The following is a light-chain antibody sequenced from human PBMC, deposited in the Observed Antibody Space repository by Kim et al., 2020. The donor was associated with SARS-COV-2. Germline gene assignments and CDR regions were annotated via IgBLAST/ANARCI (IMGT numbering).Light chain of an antibody. Sequence: QSALTQPASVSGSPEQSITISCTGTSSDVGGYNYVSWYQQHPGKAPKLMIYDVSNRPSGVSNRFSGSKSGNTASLTISGLQAEDEADYYCSSYTTSSTNWVFGGGTKLTVL. J-gene: IGLJ3*02. CDR3: SSYTTSSTNWV. CDR1: SSDVGGYNY. V-gene: IGLV2-14*03. CDR2: DVS.